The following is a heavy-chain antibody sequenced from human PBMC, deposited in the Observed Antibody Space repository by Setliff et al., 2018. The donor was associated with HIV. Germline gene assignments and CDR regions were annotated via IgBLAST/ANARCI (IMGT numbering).Heavy chain of an antibody. V-gene: IGHV2-70*11. CDR2: IDWDDDK. D-gene: IGHD3-16*01. J-gene: IGHJ4*02. CDR1: GFSLTTSGMC. CDR3: ARTLYIWVSPFPDY. Sequence: SGPTLVNPTQTLTLTCTFSGFSLTTSGMCVSWIRQPPGKALEWLARIDWDDDKHYSTSLRSRLTISKDTSKNQVVLTMTNVDPVDTATYYCARTLYIWVSPFPDYWGQGMLVTVSS.